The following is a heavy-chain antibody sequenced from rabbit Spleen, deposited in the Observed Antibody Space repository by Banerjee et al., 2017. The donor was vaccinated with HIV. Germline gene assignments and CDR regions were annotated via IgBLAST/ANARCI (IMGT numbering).Heavy chain of an antibody. V-gene: IGHV1S47*01. CDR2: IYNGDGST. CDR3: ARDAGSGPYIDGYFSL. Sequence: QQQLVESGGGLVQPEGSLTLTCKASGLDFSSNYYICWVRQAPGKGPEWIGCIYNGDGSTYYASWVNGRFTISRSTSLNTVTLQMTSLTVADTATYFCARDAGSGPYIDGYFSLWGQGTLVTVS. CDR1: GLDFSSNY. D-gene: IGHD8-1*01. J-gene: IGHJ4*01.